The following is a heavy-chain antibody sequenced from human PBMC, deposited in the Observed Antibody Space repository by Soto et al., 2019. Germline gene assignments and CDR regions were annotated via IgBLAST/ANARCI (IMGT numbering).Heavy chain of an antibody. CDR2: IYYSGST. Sequence: PSETLSLTCTVSGGSISSYYWSWIRQPPGKGLEWIGYIYYSGSTNYNPSLKSRVTISVDTSKNQFSLKLSSVTAADTAVYYCARSPVRHYYYGMEVWGRGTTVTVSS. V-gene: IGHV4-59*01. CDR1: GGSISSYY. J-gene: IGHJ6*02. CDR3: ARSPVRHYYYGMEV. D-gene: IGHD6-6*01.